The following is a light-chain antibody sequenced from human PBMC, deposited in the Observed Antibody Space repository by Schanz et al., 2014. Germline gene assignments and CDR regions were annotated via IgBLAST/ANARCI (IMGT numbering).Light chain of an antibody. CDR3: QCYDSSLSGWRV. CDR1: SSDVGGYNY. Sequence: QSALTQPRSVSGSPGQSVTISCTGTSSDVGGYNYVSWYQQHPGKAPKLMIYEGSKRPSGVPDRFSGSKSGNTASLTISGLQAEDEGDYYCQCYDSSLSGWRVFGGGTKLTVL. V-gene: IGLV2-11*01. CDR2: EGS. J-gene: IGLJ3*02.